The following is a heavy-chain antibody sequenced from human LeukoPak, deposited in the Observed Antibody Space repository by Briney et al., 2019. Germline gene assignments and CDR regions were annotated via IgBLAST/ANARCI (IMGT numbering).Heavy chain of an antibody. CDR3: ARRSSSWKNWFDP. D-gene: IGHD6-13*01. V-gene: IGHV4-59*01. CDR2: IYYSGTT. J-gene: IGHJ5*02. CDR1: GGSIDSNS. Sequence: KSSETLSLTCTVSGGSIDSNSWTWIGQPPGKGLEWIGYIYYSGTTNYNPSLKSRVTMSVDMSKNQFSLKLSSVTAADTAVYYCARRSSSWKNWFDPWGQGTLVTVSS.